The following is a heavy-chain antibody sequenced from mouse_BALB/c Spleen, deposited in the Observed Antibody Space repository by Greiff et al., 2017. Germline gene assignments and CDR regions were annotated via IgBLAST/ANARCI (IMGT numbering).Heavy chain of an antibody. CDR3: TIPPMGTTVVAYWYFDV. V-gene: IGHV1S81*02. D-gene: IGHD1-1*01. CDR2: INPSNGGT. CDR1: GYTFTSYY. Sequence: QVQLKESGAELVKPGASVKLSCKASGYTFTSYYMYWVKQRPGQGLEWIGEINPSNGGTNFNEKFKSKATLTVDKSSSTAYMQLSSLTSEDSAVYYCTIPPMGTTVVAYWYFDVWGAGTTVTVSS. J-gene: IGHJ1*01.